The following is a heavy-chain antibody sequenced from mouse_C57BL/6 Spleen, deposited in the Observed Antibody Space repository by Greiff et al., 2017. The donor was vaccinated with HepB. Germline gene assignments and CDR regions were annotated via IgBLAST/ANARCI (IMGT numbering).Heavy chain of an antibody. D-gene: IGHD2-12*01. Sequence: VQLQQSGPELVKPGASVKISCKASGYAFSSSWMNWVKQRPGKGLEWIGRIYPGDGDTNYNGKFKGKATLTADKSSSTAYMQLSSLTSEDSAVYFCASYERAMDYWGQGTSVTVSS. V-gene: IGHV1-82*01. CDR1: GYAFSSSW. CDR3: ASYERAMDY. CDR2: IYPGDGDT. J-gene: IGHJ4*01.